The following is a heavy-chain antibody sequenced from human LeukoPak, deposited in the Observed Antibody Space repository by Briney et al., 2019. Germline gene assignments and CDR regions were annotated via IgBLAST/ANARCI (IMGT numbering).Heavy chain of an antibody. Sequence: LKPSETLSLTCAVYGGSFSGYYWSWIRQPPGKGLEWVGEINHSGSTNYNPSLKSRVTISVDTSKNQFSLKLSSVTAADTAVYYCARAREDSGGIVVVVAATRLDYWGQGTLVTVSS. D-gene: IGHD2-15*01. V-gene: IGHV4-34*01. J-gene: IGHJ4*02. CDR3: ARAREDSGGIVVVVAATRLDY. CDR1: GGSFSGYY. CDR2: INHSGST.